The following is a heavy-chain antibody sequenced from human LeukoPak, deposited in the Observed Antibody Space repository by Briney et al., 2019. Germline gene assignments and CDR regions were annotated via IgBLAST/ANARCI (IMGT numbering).Heavy chain of an antibody. Sequence: ASVKVSCKASGYTFTGYYMHWVRQAPGQGLEWMGWINPNSGGTNYAQKFQGRVTMTRDTSISTAYMELSRLRSDDTAVYYCARDANYDFWSGYSYYYMDVWGKGTTVTVSS. V-gene: IGHV1-2*02. CDR1: GYTFTGYY. CDR2: INPNSGGT. D-gene: IGHD3-3*01. J-gene: IGHJ6*03. CDR3: ARDANYDFWSGYSYYYMDV.